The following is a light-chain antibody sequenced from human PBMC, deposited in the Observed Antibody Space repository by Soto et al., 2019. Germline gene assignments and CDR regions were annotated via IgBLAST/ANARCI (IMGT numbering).Light chain of an antibody. CDR2: AAS. J-gene: IGKJ2*01. Sequence: EIVMTQSPATLSVSPGEGATLSCRANQPVSSHLAWYQHKPGQAPRLLIHAASTRAPGVPVRFSGSGSGTEFTLTISRLQSEDFAVYYCQQYNRWPFPLGQGTKLEIK. CDR3: QQYNRWPFP. V-gene: IGKV3-15*01. CDR1: QPVSSH.